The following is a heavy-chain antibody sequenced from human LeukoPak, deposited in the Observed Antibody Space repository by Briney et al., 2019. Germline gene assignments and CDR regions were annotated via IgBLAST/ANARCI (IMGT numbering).Heavy chain of an antibody. CDR1: GFTFSRNW. CDR3: AKLLGSVTTYDF. J-gene: IGHJ4*02. CDR2: INPDGSQK. Sequence: GGSLTLSCEASGFTFSRNWMGWVRQAPGKGLDWVASINPDGSQKHYADSVRGRFTVTRDNTQNSLYLQMTSLGAEDTALYYCAKLLGSVTTYDFWGQGTLVPVSS. D-gene: IGHD2/OR15-2a*01. V-gene: IGHV3-7*01.